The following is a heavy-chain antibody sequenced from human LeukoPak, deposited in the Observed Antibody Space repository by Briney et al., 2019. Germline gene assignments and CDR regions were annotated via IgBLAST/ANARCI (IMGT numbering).Heavy chain of an antibody. J-gene: IGHJ3*02. CDR3: ARARYSSGWYPFGAFDI. CDR1: GYSIRSGYH. CDR2: TNYNDRP. Sequence: PSETLSLTCSVSGYSIRSGYHWAWIRQPPGKGLEWIGSTNYNDRPYYNPSLKSRVTISVDTSKNQFSLKLSSVTAADTAVYYCARARYSSGWYPFGAFDIWGQGTMVTVSS. V-gene: IGHV4-38-2*02. D-gene: IGHD6-19*01.